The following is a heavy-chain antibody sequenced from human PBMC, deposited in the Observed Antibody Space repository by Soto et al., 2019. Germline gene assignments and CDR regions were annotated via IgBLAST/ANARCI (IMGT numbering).Heavy chain of an antibody. J-gene: IGHJ6*02. CDR1: GFSLSTSGMC. CDR3: ARILVGSGLYGMDV. CDR2: IDWDDDK. D-gene: IGHD3-10*01. V-gene: IGHV2-70*01. Sequence: SGPTLVNPTQTLTLTCTFSGFSLSTSGMCVSWIRQPPGKALEWLALIDWDDDKYYSTSLKTRLTISKDTSKNQVVLTMTNMDPVDTATYYCARILVGSGLYGMDVWGQGTTVTVSS.